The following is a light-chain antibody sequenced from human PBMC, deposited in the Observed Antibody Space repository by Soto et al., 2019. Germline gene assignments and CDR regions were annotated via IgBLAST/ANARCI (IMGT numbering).Light chain of an antibody. CDR3: QQYDSYPLT. CDR2: KAS. CDR1: RKINTW. J-gene: IGKJ4*01. V-gene: IGKV1-5*03. Sequence: SQMTQSPSTLSASVGDRVTITCRASRKINTWLAWYQHKPGKAPKVLIHKASSLQSGVPSRFSGTGSGTEFTLIINSLQPDDFATYYCQQYDSYPLTFGGGTKVEI.